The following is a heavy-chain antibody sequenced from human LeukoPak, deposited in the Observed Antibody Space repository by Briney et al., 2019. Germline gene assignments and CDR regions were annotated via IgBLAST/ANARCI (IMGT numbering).Heavy chain of an antibody. CDR1: GASIKSYH. V-gene: IGHV4-4*07. Sequence: SETLSLTCPVSGASIKSYHWSWIRQSAGKGLEWIGRIYSSGRVDHNPSLENRVSMSVDTSRNELLLELDSVTAADTGAYYCAALHYFGHGATRTWGQGTLVTVSS. D-gene: IGHD2/OR15-2a*01. J-gene: IGHJ5*02. CDR2: IYSSGRV. CDR3: AALHYFGHGATRT.